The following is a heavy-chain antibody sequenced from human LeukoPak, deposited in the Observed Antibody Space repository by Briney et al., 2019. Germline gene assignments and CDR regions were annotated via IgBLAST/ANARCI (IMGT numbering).Heavy chain of an antibody. CDR3: ARDTRFGEEGQKNAFDI. D-gene: IGHD3-10*01. CDR2: ISGHNGNT. V-gene: IGHV1-18*01. J-gene: IGHJ3*02. Sequence: GASVKVSCKASGYTFTSYGISWVRQAPGQGLEWMGWISGHNGNTNYAQKFQGRVIITTDTSTSTAYMELRSLRSDDTAVYYCARDTRFGEEGQKNAFDIWGQGTVVTVSS. CDR1: GYTFTSYG.